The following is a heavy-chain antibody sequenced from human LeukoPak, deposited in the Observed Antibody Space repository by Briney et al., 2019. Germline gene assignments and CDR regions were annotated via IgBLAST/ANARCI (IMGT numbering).Heavy chain of an antibody. CDR2: INPSGGST. D-gene: IGHD3-16*01. CDR1: GYTFTSYY. CDR3: ARVITVGDYYYYGMDV. Sequence: ASVKVSCKASGYTFTSYYMHWVRQAPGQGLEWMGIINPSGGSTRYAQKFQGRDTMTRDTSTSTVYMELSSLRSEDTAVYYCARVITVGDYYYYGMDVWGQGTTVTVSS. V-gene: IGHV1-46*01. J-gene: IGHJ6*02.